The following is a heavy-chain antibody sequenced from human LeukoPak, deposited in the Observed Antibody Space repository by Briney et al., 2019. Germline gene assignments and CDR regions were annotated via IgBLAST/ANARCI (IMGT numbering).Heavy chain of an antibody. CDR2: IYYSEST. CDR1: GGSISSYY. CDR3: ARVRGYSYGSDAFDI. D-gene: IGHD5-18*01. Sequence: SETLSLTCTVSGGSISSYYWSWIRQPPGKGLEWIGYIYYSESTNYNPSLTSRVTISVDTSKNQLSLKLSSVTAADTAVFYCARVRGYSYGSDAFDIWGQGTVVTVSS. J-gene: IGHJ3*02. V-gene: IGHV4-59*01.